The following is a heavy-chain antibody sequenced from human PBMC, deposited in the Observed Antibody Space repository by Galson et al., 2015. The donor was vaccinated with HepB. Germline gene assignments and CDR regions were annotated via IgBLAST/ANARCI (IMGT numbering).Heavy chain of an antibody. CDR1: GFTFNNYT. CDR2: ISYDESNK. J-gene: IGHJ6*02. Sequence: SLRLSCAASGFTFNNYTMHWVRQAPGKGLEWVAIISYDESNKYYAGSVKGRFTISRDNSKNTVFLQMNSLRGEDTAVYYCARGGYYYDSSGYSHYYGMDVWGQGTPVTVSS. D-gene: IGHD3-22*01. CDR3: ARGGYYYDSSGYSHYYGMDV. V-gene: IGHV3-30-3*01.